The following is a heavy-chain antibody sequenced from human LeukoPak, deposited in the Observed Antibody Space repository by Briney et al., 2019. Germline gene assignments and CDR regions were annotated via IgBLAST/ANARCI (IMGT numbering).Heavy chain of an antibody. D-gene: IGHD3-10*01. J-gene: IGHJ4*02. CDR2: IYPADSDT. Sequence: GESPKISCKGSGYSFTTYWIGWVRQMPGKGLEWMGIIYPADSDTTYSPSFQGQVTISADKSISTAYLQWSSLKASDTAMYYCARHRRRSIIGTASSRGFDSWGQGTLVTVSS. CDR1: GYSFTTYW. V-gene: IGHV5-51*01. CDR3: ARHRRRSIIGTASSRGFDS.